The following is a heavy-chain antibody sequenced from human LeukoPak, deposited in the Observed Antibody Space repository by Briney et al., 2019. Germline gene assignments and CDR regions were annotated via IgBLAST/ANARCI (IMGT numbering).Heavy chain of an antibody. D-gene: IGHD3-10*01. Sequence: GASVKVSCKASGCTFSSYAISWVRQAPGQGLEWMGGIIPIFGTANYAQKFQGRVTITADKSTSTAYMELSSLRSEDTAVYYCARDDVVRVVIGGLFDYWGQGTLVTVSS. CDR2: IIPIFGTA. V-gene: IGHV1-69*06. CDR1: GCTFSSYA. CDR3: ARDDVVRVVIGGLFDY. J-gene: IGHJ4*02.